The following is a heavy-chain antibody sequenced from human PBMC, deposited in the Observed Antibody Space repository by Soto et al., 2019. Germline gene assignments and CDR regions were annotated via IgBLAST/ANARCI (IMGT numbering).Heavy chain of an antibody. J-gene: IGHJ5*02. D-gene: IGHD1-26*01. CDR1: GYTFTGYF. CDR2: NNPNTGGT. V-gene: IGHV1-2*02. Sequence: QVQLVQSGAEVKKPGASVKVSCMASGYTFTGYFIHWVREVPGQGLEYMGWNNPNTGGTDYAQKFQGRVTMTRDTSISTGFMEMKRLTSDDTAVYYCARVASWDARDWFDPWGQGTLVTVSS. CDR3: ARVASWDARDWFDP.